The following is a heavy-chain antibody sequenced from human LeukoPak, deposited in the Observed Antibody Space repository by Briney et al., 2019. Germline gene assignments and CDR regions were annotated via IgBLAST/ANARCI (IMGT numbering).Heavy chain of an antibody. D-gene: IGHD3-3*01. CDR1: GGSVSSYVYY. CDR3: ARVTDYDFWSGYPDY. V-gene: IGHV4-31*03. Sequence: SEPLSLTCSVSGGSVSSYVYYWSWILQHPGKGLEWIGNIHHSEITYYNPSLKRRVSFSVDTSKNQFSLKLTSLTAADSAVYYCARVTDYDFWSGYPDYWGQGALVTVS. CDR2: IHHSEIT. J-gene: IGHJ4*02.